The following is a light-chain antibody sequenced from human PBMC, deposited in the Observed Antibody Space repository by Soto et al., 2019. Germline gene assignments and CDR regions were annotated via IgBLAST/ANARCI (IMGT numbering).Light chain of an antibody. J-gene: IGKJ3*01. CDR2: GAS. CDR3: QQANTFLEIA. V-gene: IGKV1-12*01. CDR1: QGISTW. Sequence: DIQMTQSPSSVSASIGDRVTITCRASQGISTWLAWYQQKPGKAPKLLIYGASSLQSGVSSRFSGSASGTDFTLTISSLRPEDFATYYCQQANTFLEIAFGPGTKVDIK.